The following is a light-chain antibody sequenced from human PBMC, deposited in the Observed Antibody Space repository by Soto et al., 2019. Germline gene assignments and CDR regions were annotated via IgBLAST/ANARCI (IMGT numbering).Light chain of an antibody. CDR3: QKYNKAPWI. V-gene: IGKV1-27*01. J-gene: IGKJ1*01. CDR2: AES. CDR1: RDIDNS. Sequence: DIQVTQSPPSLSASVGDRVTITCRASRDIDNSLAWYQQVPGKAPKLLIYAESTLQSGVPSRFRGSGSGTSFVLTITSLQPEDVATYYCQKYNKAPWIFGQGTKVDI.